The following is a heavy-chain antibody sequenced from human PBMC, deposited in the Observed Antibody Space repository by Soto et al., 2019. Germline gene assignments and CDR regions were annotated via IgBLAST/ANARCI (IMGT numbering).Heavy chain of an antibody. V-gene: IGHV3-23*01. D-gene: IGHD3-10*01. CDR2: ISGSGGST. Sequence: EVQLLESGGGLVQPGGSLRLSCAASGFTFSSYAMSWVRQAPGKGLEWVSAISGSGGSTYYADSVKGRFTISRDNSKNTLYLQMNSLRAEDTAVYYCAKFRAARFGELRYFDYWGQGTLVTVSS. CDR3: AKFRAARFGELRYFDY. CDR1: GFTFSSYA. J-gene: IGHJ4*02.